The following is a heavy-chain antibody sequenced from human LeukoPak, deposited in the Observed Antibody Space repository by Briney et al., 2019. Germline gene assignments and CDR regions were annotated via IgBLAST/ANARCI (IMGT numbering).Heavy chain of an antibody. CDR1: GGSISSGDYY. CDR2: MYYSGST. CDR3: ARFGSIDSSGYYLILR. J-gene: IGHJ4*02. V-gene: IGHV4-30-4*01. D-gene: IGHD3-22*01. Sequence: SQTLSLTCTVSGGSISSGDYYWSWIRQPPGKGLEWFGYMYYSGSTYYNPSLKSRVTMSADTSRNQFSLKLSSVTAADAAVYFCARFGSIDSSGYYLILRWGQGTLVTVSS.